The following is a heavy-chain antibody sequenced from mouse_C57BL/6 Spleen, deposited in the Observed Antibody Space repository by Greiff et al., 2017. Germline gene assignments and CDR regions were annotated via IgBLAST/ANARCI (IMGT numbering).Heavy chain of an antibody. CDR2: ISSGSSTI. CDR3: AREDDYDEEAWFAY. J-gene: IGHJ3*01. CDR1: GFTFSDYG. Sequence: EVKLMESGGGLVKPGGSLKLSCAASGFTFSDYGMHWVRQAPEKGLEWVAYISSGSSTIYYADTVKGRFTISRDNAKNTLFLQMTSLRSEDTAMYYCAREDDYDEEAWFAYWGQGTLVTVSA. V-gene: IGHV5-17*01. D-gene: IGHD2-4*01.